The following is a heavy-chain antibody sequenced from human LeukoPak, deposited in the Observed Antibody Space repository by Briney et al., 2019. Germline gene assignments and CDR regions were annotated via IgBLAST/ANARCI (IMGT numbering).Heavy chain of an antibody. CDR1: GYTFTDYY. J-gene: IGHJ3*02. Sequence: ASVKVSFKASGYTFTDYYMHWVRQAPGQGLEWMGWIKPDSGGTKYAQKFKGRVTVTRDTTISTAYMEVNRLTSDDTAVYYCARGSYYESSAPRPSDIWGQGTRVTVSS. CDR2: IKPDSGGT. D-gene: IGHD3-22*01. V-gene: IGHV1-2*02. CDR3: ARGSYYESSAPRPSDI.